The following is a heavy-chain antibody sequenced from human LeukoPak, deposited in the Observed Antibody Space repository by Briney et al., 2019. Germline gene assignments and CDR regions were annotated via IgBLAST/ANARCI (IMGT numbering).Heavy chain of an antibody. V-gene: IGHV1-2*02. D-gene: IGHD5-18*01. CDR3: ARTRQPSPHFDY. CDR1: GYTFTGYY. Sequence: ASVKVSCKASGYTFTGYYMHWVRQAPGQGLEWMGWINPNSGGTNYAQKFQGRVTMTRDTSISTAYMALRRLRSDDTAVYYCARTRQPSPHFDYWGQGTLVTVSS. J-gene: IGHJ4*02. CDR2: INPNSGGT.